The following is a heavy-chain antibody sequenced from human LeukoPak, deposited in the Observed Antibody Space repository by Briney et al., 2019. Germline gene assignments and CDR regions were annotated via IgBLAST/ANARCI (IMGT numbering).Heavy chain of an antibody. Sequence: PGGSLRLSCAASGFTFSSYSMNWVRQAPGKGLEWVSYISGSSFTIYYADSVKGRFTISRDNAKNSLYLQMNSLRDEDTAVYYCARVYKYSSSSELRLSLGYWGQGTLVTVSS. CDR1: GFTFSSYS. V-gene: IGHV3-48*02. D-gene: IGHD6-6*01. CDR2: ISGSSFTI. CDR3: ARVYKYSSSSELRLSLGY. J-gene: IGHJ4*02.